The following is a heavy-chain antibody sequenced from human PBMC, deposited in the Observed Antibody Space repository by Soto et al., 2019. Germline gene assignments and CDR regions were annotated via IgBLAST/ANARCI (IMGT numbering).Heavy chain of an antibody. CDR2: ISSSGSTI. J-gene: IGHJ4*02. CDR1: GFTFSDYY. Sequence: PGGSLRLSCAASGFTFSDYYMSWIRQAPGKGLEWVSYISSSGSTIYYADSVKGRFTISRDYSKNTLYLQMNSLRAEDTAVYYCARDSGDSSGYYPSYWGQGTLVTVSS. V-gene: IGHV3-11*04. CDR3: ARDSGDSSGYYPSY. D-gene: IGHD3-22*01.